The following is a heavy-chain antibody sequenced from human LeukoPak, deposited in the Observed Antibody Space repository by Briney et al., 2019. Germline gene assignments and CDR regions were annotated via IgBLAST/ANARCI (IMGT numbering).Heavy chain of an antibody. J-gene: IGHJ4*02. CDR3: ARDAAGEFDL. Sequence: GGSLRLSCAPSGFTLSRHWMNWVRHVPGKGLVWVSFINTDGSSTVYADSVRGRFTISRDNAKNTLYLQMNSLRAEDTAVYFCARDAAGEFDLWGQGTLVTVSS. CDR2: INTDGSST. CDR1: GFTLSRHW. V-gene: IGHV3-74*01. D-gene: IGHD2-15*01.